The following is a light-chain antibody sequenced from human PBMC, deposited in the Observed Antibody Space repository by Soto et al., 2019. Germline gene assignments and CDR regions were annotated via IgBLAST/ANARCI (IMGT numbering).Light chain of an antibody. Sequence: DIQMTQSPSSLSASVGDRVTITCQASQDIDKYLNWYQQKPGKAPQLLIDDVTNLETGVPSRVNRSGSGTHFTFTIGRLQPEDIATYYCHQYYDLPIAFGHGTRLEIK. CDR3: HQYYDLPIA. V-gene: IGKV1-33*01. CDR2: DVT. CDR1: QDIDKY. J-gene: IGKJ5*01.